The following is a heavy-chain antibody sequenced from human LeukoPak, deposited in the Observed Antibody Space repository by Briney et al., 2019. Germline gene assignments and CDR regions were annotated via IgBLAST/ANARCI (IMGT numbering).Heavy chain of an antibody. V-gene: IGHV3-21*04. CDR3: AKAPVTTCRGAFCYPFDY. CDR1: RFTFSSYS. CDR2: ISGSSSYI. Sequence: GGSLRLSCAASRFTFSSYSMNWVRQAPGKGLEWVSSISGSSSYIYYADSVKGRFTISRDSSKNTLFLQMNRLRPEDAAVYYCAKAPVTTCRGAFCYPFDYWGLGTLVTVSS. D-gene: IGHD2-15*01. J-gene: IGHJ4*02.